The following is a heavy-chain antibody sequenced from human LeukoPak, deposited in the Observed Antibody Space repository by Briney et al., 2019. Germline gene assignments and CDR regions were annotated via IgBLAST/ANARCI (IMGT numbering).Heavy chain of an antibody. D-gene: IGHD3-16*01. CDR2: MNEDGSER. CDR3: ATYTQWVPGDV. Sequence: SGGSLRLSCAASGFTFSKSWMSWVRQAPGKGLEWVANMNEDGSERDYVDSVKGRFTISRDNARKSLYLQMSSLRAEDTAVYYLATYTQWVPGDVWARGPLSPSP. CDR1: GFTFSKSW. J-gene: IGHJ6*02. V-gene: IGHV3-7*01.